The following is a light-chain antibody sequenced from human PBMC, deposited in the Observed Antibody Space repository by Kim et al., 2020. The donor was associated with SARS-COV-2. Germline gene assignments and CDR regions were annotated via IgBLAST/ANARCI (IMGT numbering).Light chain of an antibody. CDR1: QSFNSIY. V-gene: IGKV3-20*01. Sequence: SPGGGATLSCRASQSFNSIYLAWYQQKPGQAPRLLIDGASRRATGIPDRVSGSGSGTDFTLTISRLEPEDFAVYYCQLSDNSPMYTFGQGTKLEI. CDR3: QLSDNSPMYT. J-gene: IGKJ2*01. CDR2: GAS.